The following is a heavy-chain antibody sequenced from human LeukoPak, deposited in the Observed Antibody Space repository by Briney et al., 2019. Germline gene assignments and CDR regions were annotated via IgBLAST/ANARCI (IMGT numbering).Heavy chain of an antibody. D-gene: IGHD2-2*01. J-gene: IGHJ4*02. CDR1: GYTFTSYG. V-gene: IGHV1-18*01. Sequence: ASVKVSCKASGYTFTSYGISWVRQAPGQGLEWMGWISAYNGNTNYAQKLQGRVTMTTDTSTSTAYMELRSLRSDDTAVYYCARDGLEDRYCSSTSCYEAYFDYWGQGTLVTVSS. CDR3: ARDGLEDRYCSSTSCYEAYFDY. CDR2: ISAYNGNT.